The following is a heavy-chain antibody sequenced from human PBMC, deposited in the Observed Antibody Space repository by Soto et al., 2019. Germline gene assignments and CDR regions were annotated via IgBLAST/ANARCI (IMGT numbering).Heavy chain of an antibody. J-gene: IGHJ6*03. D-gene: IGHD3-22*01. V-gene: IGHV4-39*01. CDR3: ARVVVMYYYYMDV. CDR1: GGSISSSSYY. Sequence: SETLSLTCTVSGGSISSSSYYWGWIRQPPGKGLEWIGSIYYSGSTYYNPSLKSRVTISVDTSKNQFSLKLSSVAAAGTAVYYCARVVVMYYYYMDVWGKGTTVTVSS. CDR2: IYYSGST.